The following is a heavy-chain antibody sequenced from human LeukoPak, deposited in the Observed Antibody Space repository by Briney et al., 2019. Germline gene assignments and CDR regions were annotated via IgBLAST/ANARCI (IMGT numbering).Heavy chain of an antibody. CDR3: AAMTTVTMYSYFFDS. J-gene: IGHJ4*02. Sequence: GGSLRLSCTASGFTFGTYWMTWVRQAPGRGLEWVANIKVDGSEKYYVDSVKGRFTISRDNAKNSLYLQMNSLRAEDTAVYYCAAMTTVTMYSYFFDSWGQGTLLTVSS. CDR1: GFTFGTYW. V-gene: IGHV3-7*03. CDR2: IKVDGSEK. D-gene: IGHD4-17*01.